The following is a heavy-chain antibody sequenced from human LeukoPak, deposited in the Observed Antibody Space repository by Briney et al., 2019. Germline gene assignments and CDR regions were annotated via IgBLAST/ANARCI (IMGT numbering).Heavy chain of an antibody. CDR2: INPNSGGT. Sequence: ASVKVSCKASGYTFTCYYMHWVRQAPGQGLEWMGWINPNSGGTNYAQKFQGRVTMTRDTSISTAYMELSRLRSDDTAVYYCARLLMQQLGAFDIWGQGTMVTVSS. V-gene: IGHV1-2*02. D-gene: IGHD6-13*01. J-gene: IGHJ3*02. CDR3: ARLLMQQLGAFDI. CDR1: GYTFTCYY.